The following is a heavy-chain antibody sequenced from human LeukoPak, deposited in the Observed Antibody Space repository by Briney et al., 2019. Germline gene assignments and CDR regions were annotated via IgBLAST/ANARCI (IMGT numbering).Heavy chain of an antibody. V-gene: IGHV1-46*01. CDR3: ARDEYDGDY. Sequence: ASVKVSCKASGYTFISYYMHWVRQAPRQGLEWMGIINPSSGSTTYAQKFQGRVTVTRDTSTSTVYMELSSLRSEDTAVYYCARDEYDGDYWGQGTLVTVPS. CDR2: INPSSGST. D-gene: IGHD3-3*01. J-gene: IGHJ4*02. CDR1: GYTFISYY.